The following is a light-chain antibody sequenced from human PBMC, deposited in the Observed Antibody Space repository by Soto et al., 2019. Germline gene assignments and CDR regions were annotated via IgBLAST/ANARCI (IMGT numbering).Light chain of an antibody. V-gene: IGKV1-17*02. J-gene: IGKJ1*01. Sequence: DIQMTQSPSSLSASVGDRVTITCRASQGIRDDLNWYQQKPGKAPKRLIYAASTLQTGVPSRFSGSGYETEFTLTISDLQPEDFATDYCLQHVSHPPWTFGQGTKGEIK. CDR2: AAS. CDR3: LQHVSHPPWT. CDR1: QGIRDD.